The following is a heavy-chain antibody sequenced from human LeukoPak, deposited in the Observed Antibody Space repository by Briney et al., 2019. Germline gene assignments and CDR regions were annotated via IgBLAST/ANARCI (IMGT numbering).Heavy chain of an antibody. J-gene: IGHJ4*02. Sequence: GGSLRLSCAASGFTFSSYSMNWVRQAPGRGLEWVSSISSSSSYIYYADSVKGRFTISRDNAKNSLYLQMNSLRAEDTAVYYCARVYCSSTSCRVGYYFDYWGQGTLVTVSS. CDR1: GFTFSSYS. CDR3: ARVYCSSTSCRVGYYFDY. CDR2: ISSSSSYI. V-gene: IGHV3-21*01. D-gene: IGHD2-2*01.